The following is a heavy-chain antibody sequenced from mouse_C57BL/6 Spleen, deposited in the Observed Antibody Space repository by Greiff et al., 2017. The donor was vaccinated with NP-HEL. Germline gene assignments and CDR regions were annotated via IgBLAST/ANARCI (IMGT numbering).Heavy chain of an antibody. D-gene: IGHD1-1*01. CDR1: GFTFSSYA. CDR2: ISDGGSYT. CDR3: ANYGSSYGFAY. V-gene: IGHV5-4*03. J-gene: IGHJ3*01. Sequence: EVKLVESGGGLVKPGGSLKLSCAASGFTFSSYAMSWVRQTPEKRLEWVATISDGGSYTYYPDNVKGRFTISRDNAKNNLYLQMSHLKSEDTAMYYCANYGSSYGFAYWGQGTLVTVSA.